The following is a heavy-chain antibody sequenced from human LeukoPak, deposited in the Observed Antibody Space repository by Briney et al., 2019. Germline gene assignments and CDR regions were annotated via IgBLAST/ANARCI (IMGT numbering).Heavy chain of an antibody. D-gene: IGHD2-2*02. CDR2: INLSGGST. CDR1: GDTFSSYY. CDR3: ARGRLEVPAVIAY. J-gene: IGHJ4*02. Sequence: ASVKLSCKASGDTFSSYYMHWVRQAPAQGVEWMGIINLSGGSTRYAQKFQGRVTMTRDTSTSTVYMEMSSLRSEDTAVYYCARGRLEVPAVIAYWGQGTLVTVSS. V-gene: IGHV1-46*01.